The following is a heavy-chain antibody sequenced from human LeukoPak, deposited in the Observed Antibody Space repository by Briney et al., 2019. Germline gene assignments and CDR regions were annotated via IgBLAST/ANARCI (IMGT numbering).Heavy chain of an antibody. Sequence: SVKVSCKASGGTFSSYAISWVRRAPGQGLEWMGGIIPIFGTANYAQKFQGRVTITADESTSTAYMELSSLRSEDTAVYYCASDPSVLRYFDWPDYFDYWGQGTLVTVSS. D-gene: IGHD3-9*01. CDR1: GGTFSSYA. CDR2: IIPIFGTA. J-gene: IGHJ4*02. V-gene: IGHV1-69*13. CDR3: ASDPSVLRYFDWPDYFDY.